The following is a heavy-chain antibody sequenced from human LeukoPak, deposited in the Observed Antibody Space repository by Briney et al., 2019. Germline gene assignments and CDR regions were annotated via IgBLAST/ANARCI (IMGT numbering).Heavy chain of an antibody. CDR3: ARESSGWFRRPRVPFDY. CDR2: IYYSGST. Sequence: PSETLSLTCTVSGGSISSSSYYWGWIRQPPGKGLEWIGSIYYSGSTNYNPSLKSRVTMSVDTSKNQFSLKLSSVTAADTAVYYCARESSGWFRRPRVPFDYWGQGTLVTASS. J-gene: IGHJ4*02. V-gene: IGHV4-39*07. D-gene: IGHD6-19*01. CDR1: GGSISSSSYY.